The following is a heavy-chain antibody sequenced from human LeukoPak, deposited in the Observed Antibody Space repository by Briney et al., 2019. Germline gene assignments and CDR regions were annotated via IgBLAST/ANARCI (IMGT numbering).Heavy chain of an antibody. CDR3: ARVGYDSSGYYYVHRYYFDY. Sequence: SVKVSCKASGGTFSSYAISWVRQAPGQGLEWMGGIIPIFGTANYAQKFQGRVTITADESTSTAYMELSSLRSEDTAVYYCARVGYDSSGYYYVHRYYFDYWAREPWSPSPQ. V-gene: IGHV1-69*13. D-gene: IGHD3-22*01. CDR2: IIPIFGTA. CDR1: GGTFSSYA. J-gene: IGHJ4*02.